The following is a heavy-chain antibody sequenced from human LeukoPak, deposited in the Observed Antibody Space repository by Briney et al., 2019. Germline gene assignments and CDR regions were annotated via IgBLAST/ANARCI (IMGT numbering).Heavy chain of an antibody. V-gene: IGHV3-48*04. J-gene: IGHJ4*02. CDR1: GITFSSYS. D-gene: IGHD3-9*01. Sequence: HPGGSLRLSCVASGITFSSYSMNWVRQAPGKGLEWVSYISSFSGTINYADSVKGRFTISRDNAKNSLYLQMNSLRAEDTAVYYCARQFIDYNILTGYYSYFDYWGQGTLVTVSS. CDR3: ARQFIDYNILTGYYSYFDY. CDR2: ISSFSGTI.